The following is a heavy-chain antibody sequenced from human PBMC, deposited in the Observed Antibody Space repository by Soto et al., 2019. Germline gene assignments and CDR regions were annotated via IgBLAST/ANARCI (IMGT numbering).Heavy chain of an antibody. J-gene: IGHJ4*02. CDR1: GYSFSNFW. CDR2: IYPDDSDT. D-gene: IGHD2-8*02. CDR3: ASSVLVTSTMNYFDL. V-gene: IGHV5-51*01. Sequence: GESLKTSCQASGYSFSNFWTAWVRQMPGEGLEWLGIIYPDDSDTGYSPSFLGQVTISADKSIKTTYLQWSSLKASDTAIYFCASSVLVTSTMNYFDLWGQGTLVTVSS.